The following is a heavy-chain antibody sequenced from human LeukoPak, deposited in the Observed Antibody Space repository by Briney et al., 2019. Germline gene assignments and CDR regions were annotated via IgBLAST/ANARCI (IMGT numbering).Heavy chain of an antibody. CDR2: IFYSGST. CDR1: GGSISSYY. D-gene: IGHD2-2*01. CDR3: AREWGGTRYCTGTSCYPGDYYYYGMDV. V-gene: IGHV4-59*01. Sequence: SETLSLTCTVSGGSISSYYWGWIRQPPGKGLEWIGYIFYSGSTNYNPSLKSRVTISVDTSKNQFSLKLSSVTAADTAVYYCAREWGGTRYCTGTSCYPGDYYYYGMDVWGKGTTVTVSS. J-gene: IGHJ6*04.